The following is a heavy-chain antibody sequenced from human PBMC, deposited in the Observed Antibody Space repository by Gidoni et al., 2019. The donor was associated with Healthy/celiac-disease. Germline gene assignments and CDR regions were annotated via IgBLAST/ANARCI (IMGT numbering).Heavy chain of an antibody. CDR1: GGSFSGYY. D-gene: IGHD3-3*01. Sequence: QVQLQQWGAGLLKPSETLSLTCAVYGGSFSGYYWSWIRQPPGKGLEWIGEINHSGSTNYNPSLKSRVTISVDTSKNQFSLKLSSVTAADTAVYYCARGGYDFWSGSIFDYWGQGTLVTVSS. V-gene: IGHV4-34*01. CDR3: ARGGYDFWSGSIFDY. CDR2: INHSGST. J-gene: IGHJ4*02.